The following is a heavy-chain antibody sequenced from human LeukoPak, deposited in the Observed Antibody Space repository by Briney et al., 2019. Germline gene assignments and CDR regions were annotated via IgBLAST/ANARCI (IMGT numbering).Heavy chain of an antibody. CDR2: IYTSGST. CDR1: GGSISTYY. CDR3: AREEEQMARGLDP. V-gene: IGHV4-4*07. Sequence: SETLTLTCTVSGGSISTYYWSWIRQPAGRGLEWIGRIYTSGSTNYNPSLKSRVTMSVDTSKNQFSLKLSSVTAADTAVYYCAREEEQMARGLDPWGQGALVTVSS. J-gene: IGHJ5*02. D-gene: IGHD5-24*01.